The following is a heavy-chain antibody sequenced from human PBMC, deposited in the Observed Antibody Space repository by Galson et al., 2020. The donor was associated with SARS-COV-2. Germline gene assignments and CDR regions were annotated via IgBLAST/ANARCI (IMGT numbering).Heavy chain of an antibody. CDR2: IFDIGST. J-gene: IGHJ4*02. CDR3: ARVSLDSSGSLFDY. V-gene: IGHV4-31*03. Sequence: SETLSLTCTVSGGSVSSNDYYWSWLRQHPGEGLEWIGFIFDIGSTYYNPSLKSRVSISVDTSKNQFSLRLSSVTAADTAVYYCARVSLDSSGSLFDYWGQGTLVTVSS. CDR1: GGSVSSNDYY. D-gene: IGHD3-22*01.